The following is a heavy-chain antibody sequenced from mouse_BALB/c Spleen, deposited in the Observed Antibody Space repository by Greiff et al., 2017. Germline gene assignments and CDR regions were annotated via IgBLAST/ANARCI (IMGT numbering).Heavy chain of an antibody. CDR2: INPSSGYT. J-gene: IGHJ4*01. V-gene: IGHV1-4*02. Sequence: QVQLQQSAAELARPGASVKMSCKASGYTFTSYTMHWVKQRPGQGLEWIGYINPSSGYTEYNQKFKDKTTLTADKSSSTAYMQLSSLTSEDSAVYYCARRVVAYYAMDYWGQGTSVTVSS. CDR1: GYTFTSYT. CDR3: ARRVVAYYAMDY.